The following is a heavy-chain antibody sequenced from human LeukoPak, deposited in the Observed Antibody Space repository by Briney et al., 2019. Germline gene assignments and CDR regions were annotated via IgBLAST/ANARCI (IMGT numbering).Heavy chain of an antibody. J-gene: IGHJ2*01. CDR2: IYYSGSP. Sequence: PSETLSLTCTVSGGSIKSYYWNWIRQPPGKGLELIGYIYYSGSPTYNPSLKSRVTISVDTSKNQFSLKLSSVTAADTAVYYCARGIPSVAAGTGWYFDLWGRGTLVIVSS. V-gene: IGHV4-59*01. CDR3: ARGIPSVAAGTGWYFDL. CDR1: GGSIKSYY. D-gene: IGHD6-13*01.